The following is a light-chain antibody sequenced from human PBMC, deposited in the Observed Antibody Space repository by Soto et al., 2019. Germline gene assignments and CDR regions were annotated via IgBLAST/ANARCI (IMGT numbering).Light chain of an antibody. CDR2: WAS. CDR1: QSVLSSSNNKNY. J-gene: IGKJ2*01. Sequence: DIVMTKSPDSLAVSLGERATINCKSSQSVLSSSNNKNYLAWYQQKPGQPPKLLIYWASTRESGVPERFSGSGSGTDVTLTLSSLQAEDVAVYYCQQYYSTPYTFGQGTKLEIK. V-gene: IGKV4-1*01. CDR3: QQYYSTPYT.